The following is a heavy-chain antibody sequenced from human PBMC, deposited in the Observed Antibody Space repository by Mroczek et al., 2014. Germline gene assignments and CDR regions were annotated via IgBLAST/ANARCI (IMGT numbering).Heavy chain of an antibody. CDR3: ARYQDEGDYEVRYFDY. CDR2: INHSGST. D-gene: IGHD4-17*01. Sequence: QVQLQQWGAGLLKPSETLSLTCAVYGGSFSGYYWSWIRQPPGKGLEWIGEINHSGSTNYNPSLKSRVTISVDTSKNQFSLKLSSVTAADTAVYYCARYQDEGDYEVRYFDYWGQGTLVTVSS. CDR1: GGSFSGYY. J-gene: IGHJ4*02. V-gene: IGHV4-34*01.